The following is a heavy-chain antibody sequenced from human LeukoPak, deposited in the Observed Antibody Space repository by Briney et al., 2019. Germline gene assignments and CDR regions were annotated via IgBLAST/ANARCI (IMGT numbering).Heavy chain of an antibody. V-gene: IGHV3-23*01. CDR3: AKGSGSSRPYYFDY. Sequence: GGSLRLSCAASGFTFSSYAMSWVRQAPGKGLEWVSAITDSGGDTYHADSMKGRFTISRDNSKNMLYLQMNSLRAEDSAIYYCAKGSGSSRPYYFDYWGQGTLVTVSS. CDR1: GFTFSSYA. D-gene: IGHD6-6*01. CDR2: ITDSGGDT. J-gene: IGHJ4*02.